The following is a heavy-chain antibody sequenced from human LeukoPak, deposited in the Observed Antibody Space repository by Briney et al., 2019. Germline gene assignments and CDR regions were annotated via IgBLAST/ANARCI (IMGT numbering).Heavy chain of an antibody. Sequence: GASVKVSCKASGCTFTGYYMHWVRQAPGQGLEWMGWINPNSGGTNYAQKFQGRVTMTRDTSISTAYMELSRLRSDDTAVYYCARAPVDYYYMDVWGKGTTVTVSS. J-gene: IGHJ6*03. CDR3: ARAPVDYYYMDV. CDR1: GCTFTGYY. CDR2: INPNSGGT. V-gene: IGHV1-2*02.